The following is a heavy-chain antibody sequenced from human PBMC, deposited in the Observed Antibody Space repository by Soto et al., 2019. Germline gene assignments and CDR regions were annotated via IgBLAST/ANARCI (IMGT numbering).Heavy chain of an antibody. CDR3: ARQHYDVVVGKTDLHFDY. CDR1: GGSISSYY. CDR2: IYYSGST. D-gene: IGHD2-2*01. V-gene: IGHV4-59*08. J-gene: IGHJ4*02. Sequence: SETLSLTCTVSGGSISSYYWSWIRQPPGKGLEWIGYIYYSGSTNYNPSLKSRVTISVDTSKNQFSLKLSSVTAADTAVYYCARQHYDVVVGKTDLHFDYWGQGTLVTVSS.